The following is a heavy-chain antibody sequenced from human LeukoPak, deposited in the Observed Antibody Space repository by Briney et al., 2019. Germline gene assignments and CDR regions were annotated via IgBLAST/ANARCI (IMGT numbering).Heavy chain of an antibody. CDR3: AIQRIVQNWFDP. D-gene: IGHD2/OR15-2a*01. CDR1: GYTFTSYD. V-gene: IGHV1-8*01. J-gene: IGHJ5*02. CDR2: MNPNSGNT. Sequence: ASVKVSCKASGYTFTSYDINWVRQATGQGLEWMGWMNPNSGNTGYAQKFQGRVTMTRNTSISTAYMELSSLRSEDTAVYYCAIQRIVQNWFDPWGQGTLVTVSS.